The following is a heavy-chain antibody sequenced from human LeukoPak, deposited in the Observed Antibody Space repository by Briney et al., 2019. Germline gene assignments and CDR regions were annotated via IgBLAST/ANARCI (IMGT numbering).Heavy chain of an antibody. J-gene: IGHJ4*02. V-gene: IGHV4-38-2*01. CDR2: IYHSGST. D-gene: IGHD2-2*01. CDR1: GYSISSGYY. CDR3: ARNGTSSYFDY. Sequence: SETLSLTCAVSGYSISSGYYWGWIRPPPGKGLEWIGSIYHSGSTHYNPSLKSRVTISVDTSKNQFSLKLSSVTAADTAVYYCARNGTSSYFDYWGQGTLVTVSS.